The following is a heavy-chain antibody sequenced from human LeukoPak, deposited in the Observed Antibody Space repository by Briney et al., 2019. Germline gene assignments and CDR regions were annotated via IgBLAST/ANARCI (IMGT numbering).Heavy chain of an antibody. J-gene: IGHJ4*02. D-gene: IGHD6-19*01. V-gene: IGHV3-11*01. Sequence: PGGSLRLSCAASGFTFSDYYMNWIRQAPGKGLEWVSYISSSGGTIYYADSVKGRFTISRDNAKNSLYLQMNSLRAEDTALYYCARDLLAIGGALAGYFDYWGQGTLVTVSS. CDR3: ARDLLAIGGALAGYFDY. CDR1: GFTFSDYY. CDR2: ISSSGGTI.